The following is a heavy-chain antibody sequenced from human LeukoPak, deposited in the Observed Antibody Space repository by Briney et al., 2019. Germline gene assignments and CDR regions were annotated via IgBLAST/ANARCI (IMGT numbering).Heavy chain of an antibody. CDR2: IRFDGSNE. D-gene: IGHD1-1*01. Sequence: GWSLRLSCAASGFTFTNYGMHWVRQAPGTGLEWLAFIRFDGSNEYCADSVKGRFTISRDNSKNTLYLQMNSLRAEDTAVYYCAKDPQLVTSYYYYMDVWGKGTPVTVSS. V-gene: IGHV3-30*02. CDR1: GFTFTNYG. J-gene: IGHJ6*03. CDR3: AKDPQLVTSYYYYMDV.